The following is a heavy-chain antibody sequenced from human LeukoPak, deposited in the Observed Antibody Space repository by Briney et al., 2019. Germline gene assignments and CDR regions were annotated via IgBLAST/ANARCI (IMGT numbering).Heavy chain of an antibody. D-gene: IGHD5-12*01. CDR2: IWYDGSNK. V-gene: IGHV3-33*06. J-gene: IGHJ4*02. CDR1: GFTFSSYG. CDR3: SKELEIVATIRY. Sequence: GGSLRLSCAASGFTFSSYGMHWVRQAPGKGLEWVAVIWYDGSNKYYADSVKGRFTISRDNSKNTLYLQMNSLRAEDTAVYYCSKELEIVATIRYWGQGTLVTVSS.